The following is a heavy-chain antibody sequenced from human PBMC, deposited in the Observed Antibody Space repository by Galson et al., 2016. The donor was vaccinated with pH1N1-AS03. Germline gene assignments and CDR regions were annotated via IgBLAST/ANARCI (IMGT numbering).Heavy chain of an antibody. CDR2: ISTSGSSI. Sequence: SLRLSCAASGFPFSGYSMNWVRQAPGKGLEWVSFISTSGSSIYYADSVKGRFTISRDNAQNLLYLQMNSLRDEDTAVYYCARDGPPQGISVAGSFDFWGQGTLVTVSS. J-gene: IGHJ4*02. CDR3: ARDGPPQGISVAGSFDF. V-gene: IGHV3-21*01. D-gene: IGHD6-19*01. CDR1: GFPFSGYS.